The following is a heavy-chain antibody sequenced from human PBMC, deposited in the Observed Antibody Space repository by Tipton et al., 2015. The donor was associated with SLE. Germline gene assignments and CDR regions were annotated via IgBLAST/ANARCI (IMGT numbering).Heavy chain of an antibody. D-gene: IGHD5-12*01. CDR3: ARDPPPLRLGGLDI. J-gene: IGHJ3*02. Sequence: TLSLTCTVSGGSISSGSYYWSWLRQPPGKGLEWIGDIYYSGSTYYNLSLKSRVTISVDTSKNQFSLKLSSVTAADTAVYYCARDPPPLRLGGLDIWGQGKMVTVSS. CDR2: IYYSGST. CDR1: GGSISSGSYY. V-gene: IGHV4-61*01.